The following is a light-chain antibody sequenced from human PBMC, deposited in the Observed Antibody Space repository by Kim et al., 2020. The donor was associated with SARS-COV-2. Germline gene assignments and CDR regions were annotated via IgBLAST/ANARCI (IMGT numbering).Light chain of an antibody. V-gene: IGLV3-1*01. CDR1: KLGDKY. J-gene: IGLJ2*01. Sequence: SYELTQPPSVSVSPGQTASITCSGDKLGDKYAFWYQQKPGQSPVVVIYQNTKRPSGIPERFSGSNSGITATLTISGTQAVDEADYYCQAWDSSTVLFGGGTQLTVL. CDR2: QNT. CDR3: QAWDSSTVL.